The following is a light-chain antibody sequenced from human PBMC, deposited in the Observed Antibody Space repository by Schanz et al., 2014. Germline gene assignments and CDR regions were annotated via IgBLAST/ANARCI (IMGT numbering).Light chain of an antibody. Sequence: QSALTQPPSASGSPGQSVTISCSGTSSDVGGSNYVSWYQQHPGKAPKLMIYEVTKRPSGVPDRFSGSKSGNTASLTVSGLQTEDEADYYCSSSAGNNNVVFGGGTKLTVL. J-gene: IGLJ2*01. CDR3: SSSAGNNNVV. V-gene: IGLV2-8*01. CDR1: SSDVGGSNY. CDR2: EVT.